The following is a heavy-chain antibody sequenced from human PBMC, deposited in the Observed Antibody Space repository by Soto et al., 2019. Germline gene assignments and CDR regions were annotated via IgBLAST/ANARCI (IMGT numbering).Heavy chain of an antibody. Sequence: GGSLRLSCAASGFTFSNAWMNWVRQAPGKGLEWVGRIKSKTDGGTTADAATGRGRFTSSRDDSKNTLYLQMKSLKTEDTAVYYCTTDRVVGATRGNYWGQGTLVTVSS. D-gene: IGHD1-26*01. CDR3: TTDRVVGATRGNY. CDR2: IKSKTDGGTT. CDR1: GFTFSNAW. J-gene: IGHJ4*02. V-gene: IGHV3-15*07.